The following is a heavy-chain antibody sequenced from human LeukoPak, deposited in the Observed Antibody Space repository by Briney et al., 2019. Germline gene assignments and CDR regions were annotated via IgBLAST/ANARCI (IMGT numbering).Heavy chain of an antibody. CDR3: ARDSGWELRPLL. CDR2: IYYSGST. V-gene: IGHV4-59*01. J-gene: IGHJ4*02. Sequence: SETLSLTCTVSGGSISSYYWSWIRQPPGKGLEWIGYIYYSGSTNYNPSLKSRVTISVDTSKNQFSLKLSSVTAADTAVYYCARDSGWELRPLLWGQGTLVTVSS. CDR1: GGSISSYY. D-gene: IGHD1-26*01.